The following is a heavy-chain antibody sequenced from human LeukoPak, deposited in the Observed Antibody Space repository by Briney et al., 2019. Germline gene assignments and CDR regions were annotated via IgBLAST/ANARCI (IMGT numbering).Heavy chain of an antibody. CDR3: ARGVGATVWFDP. D-gene: IGHD1-26*01. CDR1: GGTFSSYA. CDR2: IIPIFGTA. V-gene: IGHV1-69*05. Sequence: ASVKVSCKASGGTFSSYAISWVRQAPGQGLEWMGGIIPIFGTANYAQKFQGRVTITTGESTSTAYMELSSLRSEDTAVYYCARGVGATVWFDPWGQGTLVTVSS. J-gene: IGHJ5*02.